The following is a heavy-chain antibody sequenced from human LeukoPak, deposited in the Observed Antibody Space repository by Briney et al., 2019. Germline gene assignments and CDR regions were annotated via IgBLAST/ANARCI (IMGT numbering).Heavy chain of an antibody. V-gene: IGHV3-21*01. D-gene: IGHD1-14*01. J-gene: IGHJ4*02. Sequence: PGGSLRLSCAASGFTFSSYSMNCVRQAPGKGLEWVTSISSSSSYIYYADSVKGRFTISRDNAKNSLYLQMNSLRAEDTAVYYCARWQSPDSEGFDYWGQGTLVTVSS. CDR3: ARWQSPDSEGFDY. CDR1: GFTFSSYS. CDR2: ISSSSSYI.